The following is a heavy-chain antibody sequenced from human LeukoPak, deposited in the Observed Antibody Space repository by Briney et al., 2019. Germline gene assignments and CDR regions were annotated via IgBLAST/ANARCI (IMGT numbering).Heavy chain of an antibody. J-gene: IGHJ1*01. CDR3: AKDRGSRYFQH. CDR2: ISYDGSNK. Sequence: GGSLRLSCAASGFTFSSYGMHWVRQAPGKGLEWVAVISYDGSNKYYADSVKGRFTIPRDNSKNTLYLQMNSLRAEDTAVYYCAKDRGSRYFQHWGQGTLVTVSS. CDR1: GFTFSSYG. V-gene: IGHV3-30*18.